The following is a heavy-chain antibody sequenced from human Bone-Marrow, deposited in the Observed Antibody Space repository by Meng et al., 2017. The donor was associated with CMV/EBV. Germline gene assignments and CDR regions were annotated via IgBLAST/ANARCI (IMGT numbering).Heavy chain of an antibody. J-gene: IGHJ6*02. CDR3: ARGCLVVPAAMGAYSSQYYYGMDV. Sequence: GESLKISCAASGFTFSSYAMHWVRQAPGKGLEWVAVISYDGSNKYYADSVKGRFTISRDNSKNTLYLQMNSLRAEDTAVYYCARGCLVVPAAMGAYSSQYYYGMDVWGQGPTVTVSS. CDR1: GFTFSSYA. V-gene: IGHV3-30*04. CDR2: ISYDGSNK. D-gene: IGHD2-2*01.